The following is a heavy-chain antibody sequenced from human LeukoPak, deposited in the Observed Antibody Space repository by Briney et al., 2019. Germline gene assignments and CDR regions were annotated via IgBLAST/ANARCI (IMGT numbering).Heavy chain of an antibody. D-gene: IGHD6-19*01. CDR3: ARVHSSGWEGMDY. V-gene: IGHV1-18*01. Sequence: GAPVKVSCKASGYTFTSYGISWVRQAPGQGLEWMGWISAYNGNTNYAQKLQGRVTMTTDTSTSTAYMELSSLRSEDTAVYYCARVHSSGWEGMDYWGQGTLVTVSS. J-gene: IGHJ4*02. CDR2: ISAYNGNT. CDR1: GYTFTSYG.